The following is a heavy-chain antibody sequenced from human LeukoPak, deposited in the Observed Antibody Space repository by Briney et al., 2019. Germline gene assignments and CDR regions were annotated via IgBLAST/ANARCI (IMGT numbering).Heavy chain of an antibody. CDR2: ISGSSSYI. CDR3: ARDAVDYGSGRGDY. CDR1: GFTFSSYS. Sequence: GGSLRLSCAASGFTFSSYSMNSVRQAPGKGLEWVSSISGSSSYIYYADSVKGRFTISRDNAKNSLYLQMNSLRAEDTAVYYCARDAVDYGSGRGDYWGQGTVVTVSS. V-gene: IGHV3-21*01. J-gene: IGHJ4*02. D-gene: IGHD3-10*01.